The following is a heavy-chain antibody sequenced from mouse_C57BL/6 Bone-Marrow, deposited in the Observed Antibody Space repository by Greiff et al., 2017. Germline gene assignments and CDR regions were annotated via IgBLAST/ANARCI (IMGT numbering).Heavy chain of an antibody. CDR2: IDPSDSYT. CDR1: GYTFTSYW. V-gene: IGHV1-69*01. J-gene: IGHJ4*01. Sequence: QVQLQQPGAELVMPGASVKLSCKASGYTFTSYWMHWVKQRPGQGLEWIGEIDPSDSYTNYNQKFKGKSTLTVDKSSTTAYMQLSSLTSKESAVYYCARSYAMDYWGQGTSVTVSS. CDR3: ARSYAMDY.